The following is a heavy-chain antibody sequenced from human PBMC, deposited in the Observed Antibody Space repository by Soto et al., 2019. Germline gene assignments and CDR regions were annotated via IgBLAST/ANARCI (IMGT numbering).Heavy chain of an antibody. Sequence: EVQLVESGGGLVQPGGSLRLSCAASGFTVSSSYMSWVRQAPGKGLEWVSVIYSGGGTYFADSVKGRFAMSRDNSENTLYLKMNSLRAEDTAVYYCAKHRGGYDRDFDYWGRGALVTVSS. CDR2: IYSGGGT. CDR3: AKHRGGYDRDFDY. V-gene: IGHV3-66*01. D-gene: IGHD5-12*01. CDR1: GFTVSSSY. J-gene: IGHJ4*02.